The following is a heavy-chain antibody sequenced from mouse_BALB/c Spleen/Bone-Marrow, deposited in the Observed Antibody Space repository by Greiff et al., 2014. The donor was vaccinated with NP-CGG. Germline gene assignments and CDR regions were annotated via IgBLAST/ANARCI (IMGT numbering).Heavy chain of an antibody. V-gene: IGHV2-9*02. CDR2: IWAGGST. J-gene: IGHJ1*01. Sequence: VQLQQSGPGLVAPSQSLSITCTVSGFSLTSYGVHWVRQPPGKGLEWLGLIWAGGSTNYNSALMSRLSISKDNSKSLVFLKMNSLQTDDTAMYYCARKDYGSRGGYFDVWGAGTTVTVSS. D-gene: IGHD1-1*01. CDR1: GFSLTSYG. CDR3: ARKDYGSRGGYFDV.